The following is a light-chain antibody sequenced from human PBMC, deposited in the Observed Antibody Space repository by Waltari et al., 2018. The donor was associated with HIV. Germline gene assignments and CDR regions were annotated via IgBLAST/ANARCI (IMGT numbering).Light chain of an antibody. Sequence: DIVMTQSPDSLPVSLGERATINCKSSQSVLYNSNNKNYFAWYQQRPGQPPNLLIYWSSTRASGVPDRFRGNGSGTDFTLTISSLQAEDVAVYYCQQYYSTPYTFGQGTKVEIK. J-gene: IGKJ2*01. CDR2: WSS. CDR3: QQYYSTPYT. V-gene: IGKV4-1*01. CDR1: QSVLYNSNNKNY.